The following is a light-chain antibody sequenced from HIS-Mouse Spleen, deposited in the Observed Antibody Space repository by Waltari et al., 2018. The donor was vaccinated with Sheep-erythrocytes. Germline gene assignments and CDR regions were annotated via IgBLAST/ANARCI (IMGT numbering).Light chain of an antibody. CDR2: GAS. Sequence: EIVLTQSPGTLSLSPGERATLSCRASQSVSSSYLAWYQQKPGQAPRLLIYGASSRATGIPDRFSGSVSGTDVTLTISRLEPEDFAVYYCQQYGSSPFTFGPGTKVDIK. CDR1: QSVSSSY. CDR3: QQYGSSPFT. V-gene: IGKV3-20*01. J-gene: IGKJ3*01.